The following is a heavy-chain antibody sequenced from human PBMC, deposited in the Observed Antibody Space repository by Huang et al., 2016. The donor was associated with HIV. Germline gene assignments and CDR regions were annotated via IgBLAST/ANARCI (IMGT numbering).Heavy chain of an antibody. V-gene: IGHV4-30-4*08. CDR3: ARSLYDASGSSLNYFDY. D-gene: IGHD3-22*01. Sequence: QVQLQESGPGLVKPSQTLSLTCTVSGGFIRSGGYYWSWIRQPPGKGLEWIGNIYYNGRTYYNPSLRRRVSISVDTSKNQFSLKLTSVTAADTAVFFCARSLYDASGSSLNYFDYWGQGTLVTVSS. CDR1: GGFIRSGGYY. J-gene: IGHJ4*02. CDR2: IYYNGRT.